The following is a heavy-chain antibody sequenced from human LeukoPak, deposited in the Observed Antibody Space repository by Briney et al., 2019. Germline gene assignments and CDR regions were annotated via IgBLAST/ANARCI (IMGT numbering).Heavy chain of an antibody. V-gene: IGHV3-49*03. CDR2: IRSKVYGGAT. CDR1: GFTFGDYA. J-gene: IGHJ4*02. Sequence: PGGSLRLSCTASGFTFGDYAVSWFRQAPGKGREWVGFIRSKVYGGATDYAASVKSRFTISRDDSKNIAYLQMNSLQTEDTAVYSCSRDDYSTSSGYFSDSWGQGTLVTVSS. D-gene: IGHD3-22*01. CDR3: SRDDYSTSSGYFSDS.